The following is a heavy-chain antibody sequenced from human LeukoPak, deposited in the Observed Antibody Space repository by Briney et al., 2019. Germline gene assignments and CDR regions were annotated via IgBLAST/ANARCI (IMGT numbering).Heavy chain of an antibody. Sequence: GGSLRLSCAASGFTFSSYAMSWVRQAPGKGLEWVSAISGSGGSTYYADSVKGRFTISRDNAKNSLYLQMNSLRAEDTAVYYCARRAGAYSHPYDYWGQGTLVTVSS. V-gene: IGHV3-23*01. CDR1: GFTFSSYA. J-gene: IGHJ4*02. D-gene: IGHD4/OR15-4a*01. CDR2: ISGSGGST. CDR3: ARRAGAYSHPYDY.